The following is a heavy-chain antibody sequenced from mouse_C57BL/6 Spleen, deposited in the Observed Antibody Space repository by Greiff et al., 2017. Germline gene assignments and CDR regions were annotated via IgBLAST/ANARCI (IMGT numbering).Heavy chain of an antibody. CDR2: IYPGSGNT. J-gene: IGHJ4*01. CDR1: GYTFTDYY. V-gene: IGHV1-76*01. CDR3: AREDEDYYAMDY. Sequence: QVQLQQSGAELVRPGASVKLSCKASGYTFTDYYINWVKQRPGQGLEWIARIYPGSGNTYYNEKVKGKATLTAEKSSSTAYMQLSSLTSEDSAVYFCAREDEDYYAMDYWGQGTSVTVSS.